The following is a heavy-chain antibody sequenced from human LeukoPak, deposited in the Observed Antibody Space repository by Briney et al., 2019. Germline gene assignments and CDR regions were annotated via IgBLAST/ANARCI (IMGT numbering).Heavy chain of an antibody. Sequence: SETLSHTCTVSGDSISSGSYYWSWIRQPAGKGLEWIGRIYTTGSTNYNPSLESRVTISVDTSKNQFSLRLSSVTAADTAVYYCARVGIQNWFDPWGQGTLVTVSS. V-gene: IGHV4-61*02. CDR2: IYTTGST. J-gene: IGHJ5*02. CDR1: GDSISSGSYY. CDR3: ARVGIQNWFDP. D-gene: IGHD1-1*01.